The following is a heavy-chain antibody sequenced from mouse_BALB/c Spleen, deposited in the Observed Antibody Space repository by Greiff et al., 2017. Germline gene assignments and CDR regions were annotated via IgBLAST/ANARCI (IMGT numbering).Heavy chain of an antibody. CDR3: ARDRVITTVPWYFDV. D-gene: IGHD1-1*01. CDR1: GFTFSSYG. V-gene: IGHV5-6-3*01. Sequence: EVQLVESGGGLVQPGGSLKLSCAASGFTFSSYGMSWVRQTPDKRLELVATINSNGGSTYYPDSVKGRFTISRDNAKNTLYLQMSSLKSEDTAMYYCARDRVITTVPWYFDVWGAGTTVTVSS. CDR2: INSNGGST. J-gene: IGHJ1*01.